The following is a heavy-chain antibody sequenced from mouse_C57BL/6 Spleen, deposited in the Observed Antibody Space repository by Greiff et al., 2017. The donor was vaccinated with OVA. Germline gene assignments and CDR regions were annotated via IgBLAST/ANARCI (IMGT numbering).Heavy chain of an antibody. J-gene: IGHJ1*03. D-gene: IGHD2-1*01. CDR2: IRNKANGYTT. CDR1: GFTFTDYY. CDR3: ASFYSWYCDV. Sequence: EVMLVESGGGLVQPGGSLSLSCAASGFTFTDYYMSWVRQPPGKALEWLGFIRNKANGYTTEYSASVKGRFTISRDNSQSILYLQMNALRAEDIATYYSASFYSWYCDVWGTGTTVTVSS. V-gene: IGHV7-3*01.